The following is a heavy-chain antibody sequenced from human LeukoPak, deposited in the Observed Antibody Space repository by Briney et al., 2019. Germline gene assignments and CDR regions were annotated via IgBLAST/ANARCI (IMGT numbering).Heavy chain of an antibody. CDR2: IKQDGSEK. Sequence: GGSLRLSCTVSGFSFNSFGMHWVRQAPGKGLEWVANIKQDGSEKYYVDSVKGRFTISRDNAKNSLYLQMNSLRAEDTAVYYCARDRPFIAAAGVTDYWGQGTLVTVSS. CDR1: GFSFNSFG. V-gene: IGHV3-7*01. D-gene: IGHD6-13*01. J-gene: IGHJ4*02. CDR3: ARDRPFIAAAGVTDY.